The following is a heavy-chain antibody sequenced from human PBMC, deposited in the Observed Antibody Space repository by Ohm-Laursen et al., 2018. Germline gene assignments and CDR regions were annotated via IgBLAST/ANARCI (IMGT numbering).Heavy chain of an antibody. CDR1: GGTFSSYA. Sequence: SSVKVSCKASGGTFSSYAISWVRQAPGQGLEWMGGIIPIFGTANYAQKFQGRVTITADKSTSTAYMELSSLRSEDTAVYYCARDGDYGGNGRPGNFDYWGQGTLVTVSS. V-gene: IGHV1-69*06. D-gene: IGHD4-23*01. CDR3: ARDGDYGGNGRPGNFDY. J-gene: IGHJ4*02. CDR2: IIPIFGTA.